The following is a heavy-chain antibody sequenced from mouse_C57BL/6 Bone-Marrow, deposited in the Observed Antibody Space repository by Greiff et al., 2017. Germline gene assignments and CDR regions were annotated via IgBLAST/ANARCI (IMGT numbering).Heavy chain of an antibody. D-gene: IGHD2-2*01. CDR2: IDPENGDT. Sequence: EVQGVESGAELVRPGASVKLSCTASGFNIKDDYMHWVKQRPEQGLEWIGWIDPENGDTEYASKFQGKATITADTSSNTAYLQLSSLTSEDTAVYYCTRDGVTTTRFAYWGQGTLVTVSA. CDR3: TRDGVTTTRFAY. J-gene: IGHJ3*01. V-gene: IGHV14-4*01. CDR1: GFNIKDDY.